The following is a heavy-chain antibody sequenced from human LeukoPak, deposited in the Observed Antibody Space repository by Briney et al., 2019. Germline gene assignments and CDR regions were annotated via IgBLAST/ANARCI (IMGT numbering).Heavy chain of an antibody. D-gene: IGHD4-17*01. V-gene: IGHV4-39*01. CDR1: GGSISSSSYY. CDR3: ARLELPGYGDYGLDY. J-gene: IGHJ4*02. CDR2: IYYSGST. Sequence: SETLSLTCTVSGGSISSSSYYWGWIRQPPGKGLEWIGSIYYSGSTYYNPSLKSRVTISVDTSKNQFSLKLSSVTAADTAVYYCARLELPGYGDYGLDYWGQGTLVTVSS.